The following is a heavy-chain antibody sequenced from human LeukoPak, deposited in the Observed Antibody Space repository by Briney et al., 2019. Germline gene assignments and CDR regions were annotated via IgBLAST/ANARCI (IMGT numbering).Heavy chain of an antibody. V-gene: IGHV4-34*01. CDR3: ARATYCSGDSCYSGIFDY. D-gene: IGHD2-15*01. J-gene: IGHJ4*02. CDR2: VNHSGST. Sequence: SETLSLTCAAYGGSFSGYYWSWIRQPPGKGLEWIGEVNHSGSTNYNPSLKSRVTISVDTSKNQFSLKLSSVTAADTAVYYCARATYCSGDSCYSGIFDYWGQGTLVTVSS. CDR1: GGSFSGYY.